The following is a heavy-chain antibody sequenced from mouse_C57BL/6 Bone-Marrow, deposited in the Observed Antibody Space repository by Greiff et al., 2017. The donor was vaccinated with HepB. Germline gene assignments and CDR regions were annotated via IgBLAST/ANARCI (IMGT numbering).Heavy chain of an antibody. CDR1: GFSLTSYG. V-gene: IGHV2-4*01. CDR2: IWSGGST. D-gene: IGHD3-1*01. Sequence: VKLMESGPGLVQPSQSLSITCTVSGFSLTSYGVHWVRQPPGKGLEWLGVIWSGGSTDYNAAFISRLSISKDNSKSQVFFKMNSLQADDTAIYYCAKNGLPYYAMDYWGQGTSVTVSS. CDR3: AKNGLPYYAMDY. J-gene: IGHJ4*01.